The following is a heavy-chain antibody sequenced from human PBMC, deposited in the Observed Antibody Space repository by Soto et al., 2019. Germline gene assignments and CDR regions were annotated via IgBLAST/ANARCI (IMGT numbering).Heavy chain of an antibody. D-gene: IGHD1-26*01. CDR2: ISGSGSNT. CDR1: GFTFSSYA. J-gene: IGHJ4*02. Sequence: GGSLRLSCAASGFTFSSYAMSWVRLTPGKGLEWVSAISGSGSNTFYADSVRGRFTISRDNSKNTVFLQMNNLRAEDTAVYFCARDRATFDYWGQGTRVTVSS. V-gene: IGHV3-23*01. CDR3: ARDRATFDY.